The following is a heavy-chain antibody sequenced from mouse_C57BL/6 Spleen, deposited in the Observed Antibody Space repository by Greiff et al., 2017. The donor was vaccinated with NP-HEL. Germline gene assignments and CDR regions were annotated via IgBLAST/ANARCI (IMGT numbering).Heavy chain of an antibody. J-gene: IGHJ1*03. V-gene: IGHV1-22*01. D-gene: IGHD1-1*01. CDR2: INPNNGGT. CDR1: GYTFTDYN. Sequence: VQLQQSGPELVKPGASVKMSCKASGYTFTDYNMHWVKQSHGKSLEWIGYINPNNGGTSYNQKFKGKATLTVNKSSSTAYMELRSLTSEDSAVYYCERGDYYGSSYWYFDVWGTGTTVTVSS. CDR3: ERGDYYGSSYWYFDV.